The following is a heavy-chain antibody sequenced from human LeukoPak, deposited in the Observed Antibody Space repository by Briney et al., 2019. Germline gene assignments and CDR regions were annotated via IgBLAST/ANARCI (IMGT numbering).Heavy chain of an antibody. J-gene: IGHJ4*02. D-gene: IGHD2-15*01. Sequence: PSETLSLTCTVSGGSISSGGYYWGWIRQHPGKGLEWIGYIYYSGSTYYNPSLKSRVTISVDTSKNQFSPKLSSVTAADAAVYYCAIDRGIFIDYWGQGTLVTVSS. CDR3: AIDRGIFIDY. CDR2: IYYSGST. V-gene: IGHV4-31*03. CDR1: GGSISSGGYY.